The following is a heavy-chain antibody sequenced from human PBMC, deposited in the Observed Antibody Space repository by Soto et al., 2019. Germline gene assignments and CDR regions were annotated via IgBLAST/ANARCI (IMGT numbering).Heavy chain of an antibody. CDR3: ARGVFYYYGSSAYSPDY. CDR2: ISLDGSKK. D-gene: IGHD3-22*01. Sequence: GSLRLSCEGSGFTSSSYVMHWVRQAPGKGLEWVALISLDGSKKNYADSVKGRFTISRDNSKNMMYLQMNSLRPEDTAVYYCARGVFYYYGSSAYSPDYWGQGTLVTV. CDR1: GFTSSSYV. J-gene: IGHJ4*02. V-gene: IGHV3-30-3*01.